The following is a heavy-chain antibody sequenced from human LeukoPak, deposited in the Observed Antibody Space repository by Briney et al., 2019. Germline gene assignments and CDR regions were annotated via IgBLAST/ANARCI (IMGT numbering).Heavy chain of an antibody. V-gene: IGHV3-23*01. J-gene: IGHJ4*02. CDR2: ISSSGGST. Sequence: GGSLRLSCAASGFTFSSYAMSWVRQAPGKGLEWVSIISSSGGSTYYADSVKGRFTISRDNSKNTLYLQMNSLRAEDTAVYYCAKKRAWERFDYWGQGTLVTVSS. CDR1: GFTFSSYA. CDR3: AKKRAWERFDY. D-gene: IGHD1-26*01.